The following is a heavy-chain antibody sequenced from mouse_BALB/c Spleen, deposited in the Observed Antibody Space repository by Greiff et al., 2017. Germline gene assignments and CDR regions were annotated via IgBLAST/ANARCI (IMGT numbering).Heavy chain of an antibody. CDR2: ISDGGSYT. Sequence: EVQGVESGGGLVKPGGSLKLSCAASGFTFSDYYMYWVRQTPEKRLEWVATISDGGSYTYYPDSVKGRFTISRDNAKNNLYLQMSSLKSEDTAMYYCARDGDYDGNLRGYFDVWGAGTTVTVSS. J-gene: IGHJ1*01. CDR3: ARDGDYDGNLRGYFDV. V-gene: IGHV5-4*02. D-gene: IGHD2-1*01. CDR1: GFTFSDYY.